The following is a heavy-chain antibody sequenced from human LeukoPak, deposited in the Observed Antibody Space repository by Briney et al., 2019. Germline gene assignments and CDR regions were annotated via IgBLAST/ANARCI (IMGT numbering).Heavy chain of an antibody. V-gene: IGHV3-74*01. J-gene: IGHJ4*02. D-gene: IGHD2/OR15-2a*01. CDR1: GFTFRNDW. Sequence: PGGSLRLSCAVFGFTFRNDWMSWVRQAPGKGLVWVSHINSDGSWTSYADSVKGRFTISKDNAKNTVYLQMNSLRAEDTAVYYCVSFYETYWGRGTLVTVSS. CDR3: VSFYETY. CDR2: INSDGSWT.